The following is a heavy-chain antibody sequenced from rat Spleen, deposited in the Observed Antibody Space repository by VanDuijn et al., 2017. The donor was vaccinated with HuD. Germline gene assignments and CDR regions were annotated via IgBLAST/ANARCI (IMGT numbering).Heavy chain of an antibody. D-gene: IGHD1-2*01. V-gene: IGHV5-29*01. CDR1: GFTFSNYG. Sequence: EVQLVESGGGLVQPGRSLKLSCTASGFTFSNYGMAWVRQAPTKGLEWVAIISYDGYITYYRDSVKGRFTISRDNAKSTLYLQMNSLRSEDTATYYCTRHSSTYYVMDAWGQGASVTVSS. CDR2: ISYDGYIT. J-gene: IGHJ4*01. CDR3: TRHSSTYYVMDA.